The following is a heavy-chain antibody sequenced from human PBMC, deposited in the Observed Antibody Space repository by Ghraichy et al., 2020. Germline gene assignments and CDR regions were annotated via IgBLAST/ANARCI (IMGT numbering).Heavy chain of an antibody. Sequence: SVKVSCKASGGTFSSYAISWVRQAPGQGLEWMGGIIPIFGTANYAQKFQGRVTITADESTSTAYMELSSLRSEDTAVYYCASGGQSIVVVPAGHWGQGTLVTVSS. CDR3: ASGGQSIVVVPAGH. V-gene: IGHV1-69*13. J-gene: IGHJ4*02. CDR1: GGTFSSYA. CDR2: IIPIFGTA. D-gene: IGHD2-2*01.